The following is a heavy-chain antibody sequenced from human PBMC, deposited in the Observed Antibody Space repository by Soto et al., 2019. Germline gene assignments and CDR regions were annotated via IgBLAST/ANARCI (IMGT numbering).Heavy chain of an antibody. CDR3: ARDSDDAFDI. V-gene: IGHV1-69*04. Sequence: SVKVSCKASGYTFTNYGVIWVRQAPGQGLEWMGRIIPILGIANYAQKFQGRVTITADKSTSTAYMELSSLRSEDTAVYYCARDSDDAFDIWGQGTMVTVS. CDR2: IIPILGIA. J-gene: IGHJ3*02. CDR1: GYTFTNYG.